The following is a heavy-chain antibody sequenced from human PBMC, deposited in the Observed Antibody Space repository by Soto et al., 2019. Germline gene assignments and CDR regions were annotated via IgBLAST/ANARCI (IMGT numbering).Heavy chain of an antibody. CDR1: GGSISSYY. V-gene: IGHV4-59*08. CDR2: IYYSGST. D-gene: IGHD2-15*01. J-gene: IGHJ6*03. CDR3: ARCHLYCSGGSCYSDYYYYYMDV. Sequence: SETLSLTCTVSGGSISSYYWSWIRQPPGKGLEWIGYIYYSGSTNYNPSLKSRVTISVDTSKNQFSLKLSSVTAADTAVYYCARCHLYCSGGSCYSDYYYYYMDVWGKGTTVTVSS.